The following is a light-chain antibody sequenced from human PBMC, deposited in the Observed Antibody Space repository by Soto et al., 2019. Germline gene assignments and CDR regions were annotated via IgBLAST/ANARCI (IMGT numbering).Light chain of an antibody. Sequence: DILMTQSPATLSVSPGERATLSCRASQSVSGNLAWYQQRPGQAPRLLIYDASVRATGTPARFSGSGSGTAFTLTISSLEPEDFALYYCQQRSTWPTFGQGTRLEIK. CDR1: QSVSGN. J-gene: IGKJ5*01. V-gene: IGKV3-11*01. CDR2: DAS. CDR3: QQRSTWPT.